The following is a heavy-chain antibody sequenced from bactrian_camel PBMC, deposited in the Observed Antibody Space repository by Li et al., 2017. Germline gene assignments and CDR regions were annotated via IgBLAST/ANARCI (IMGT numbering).Heavy chain of an antibody. V-gene: IGHV3S1*01. J-gene: IGHJ4*01. CDR3: AAGEIKASAPVFCRPSQ. D-gene: IGHD1*01. CDR1: GNTGTTYC. Sequence: VQLVESGGRSVRAGGTLTLSCVLSGNTGTTYCMAWFRQVPGKEREGVAPIRVNRDGTYYADSVKGRFTIARDSAKNTIYLQMNDLKPEDSGMYYCAAGEIKASAPVFCRPSQWGQGTQVTVS. CDR2: IRVNRDGT.